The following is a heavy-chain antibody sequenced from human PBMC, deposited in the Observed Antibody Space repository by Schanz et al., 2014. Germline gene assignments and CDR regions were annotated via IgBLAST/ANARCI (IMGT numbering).Heavy chain of an antibody. D-gene: IGHD3-10*01. V-gene: IGHV4-34*01. CDR1: GGSISGYY. CDR2: INHSGVT. CDR3: ARGKGPRGWFDP. Sequence: QVQLQQWGAGLLKPSETLSLTCGVYGGSISGYYWSWIRQPPGKGLEWIGEINHSGVTNYNPFLDSGLTILFDRPKHQVHLKMPSVNAADTAVYYCARGKGPRGWFDPGGQGTLVTVSS. J-gene: IGHJ5*02.